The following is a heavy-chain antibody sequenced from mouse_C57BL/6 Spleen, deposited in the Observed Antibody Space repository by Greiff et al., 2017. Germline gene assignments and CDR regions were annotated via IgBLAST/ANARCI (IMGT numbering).Heavy chain of an antibody. CDR1: GYTFTDYY. V-gene: IGHV1-19*01. CDR3: ASVITTVVEGLDY. Sequence: VQLQQSGPVLVKPGASVKMSCKASGYTFTDYYMNWVKQSHGKSLEWIGVINPYNGGTSYNQKFKGKATLTVDKSSSTAYMELNSLTSEDSAVXDCASVITTVVEGLDYWGKGTTLTVSS. CDR2: INPYNGGT. D-gene: IGHD1-1*01. J-gene: IGHJ2*01.